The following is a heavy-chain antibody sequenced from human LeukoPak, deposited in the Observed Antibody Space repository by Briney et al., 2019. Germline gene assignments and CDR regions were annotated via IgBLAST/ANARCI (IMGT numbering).Heavy chain of an antibody. Sequence: GGSLRLSCAASGFTFSSYAMSWVRQAPGKGLEWVSVINNSGDNTYYADSVKGRFTISRDNSKNTLYLQMDSLRVEDTAVYYCAKAPLVWEGEDYWGQGTLVTVSS. CDR1: GFTFSSYA. V-gene: IGHV3-23*01. J-gene: IGHJ4*02. CDR3: AKAPLVWEGEDY. CDR2: INNSGDNT. D-gene: IGHD6-13*01.